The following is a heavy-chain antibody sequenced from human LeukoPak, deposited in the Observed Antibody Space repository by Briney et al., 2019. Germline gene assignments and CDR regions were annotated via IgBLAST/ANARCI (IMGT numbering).Heavy chain of an antibody. CDR3: ASAAVVVVAATDY. Sequence: GGSLRLSCAASGFTFSSYEMNWVRQAPGKGLEWVSYISSSGSTIYYADSVKGRFTISRDNAKNSLYLQMNGLRAEDTAVYYCASAAVVVVAATDYWGQGTLVTVSS. CDR1: GFTFSSYE. D-gene: IGHD2-15*01. J-gene: IGHJ4*02. V-gene: IGHV3-48*03. CDR2: ISSSGSTI.